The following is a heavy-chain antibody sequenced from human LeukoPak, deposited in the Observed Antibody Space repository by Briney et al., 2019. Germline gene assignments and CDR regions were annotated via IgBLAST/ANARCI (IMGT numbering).Heavy chain of an antibody. J-gene: IGHJ2*01. CDR1: GGSFNNLF. CDR3: ARRLDL. V-gene: IGHV4-34*01. CDR2: INHSGST. Sequence: SETLSLTCAVHGGSFNNLFWTWIRQPPGKGLEWIGEINHSGSTNYNPSLKSRVTISVDTSKNQFSLKVNSVTAADTAVYYCARRLDLWGRGTLVTVSS.